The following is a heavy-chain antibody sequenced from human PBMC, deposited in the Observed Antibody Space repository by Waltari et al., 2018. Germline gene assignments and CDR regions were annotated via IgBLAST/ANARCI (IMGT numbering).Heavy chain of an antibody. CDR2: LHHSGST. D-gene: IGHD3-10*01. CDR3: AKRGGTSPFGY. CDR1: GFSIRSGDY. Sequence: QVQLQESGPGLVRPSETLSLTCSVSGFSIRSGDYWGWLRQPPGKGVEWIATLHHSGSTYYSPSLKSRATISVDTSKNQFSLKMTSVTAADTAVYYCAKRGGTSPFGYWGQGTLVTVSS. V-gene: IGHV4-38-2*02. J-gene: IGHJ4*02.